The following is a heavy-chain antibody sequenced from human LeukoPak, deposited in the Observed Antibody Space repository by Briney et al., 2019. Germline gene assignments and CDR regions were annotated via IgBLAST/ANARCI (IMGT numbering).Heavy chain of an antibody. Sequence: GASVKVSCKASGYTFTGYYMHWVRQAPGQGLEWMGWINPNSGGTNYAQKFQGRVTMTRDTSISTAYMELSRLRSDDTAVYYCARPSDYYDSSGFDYDIWGQGTMVTVSS. CDR1: GYTFTGYY. CDR2: INPNSGGT. CDR3: ARPSDYYDSSGFDYDI. J-gene: IGHJ3*02. D-gene: IGHD3-22*01. V-gene: IGHV1-2*02.